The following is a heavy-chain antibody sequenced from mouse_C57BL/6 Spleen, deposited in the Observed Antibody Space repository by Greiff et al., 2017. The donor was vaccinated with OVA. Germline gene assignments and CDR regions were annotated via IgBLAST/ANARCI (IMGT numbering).Heavy chain of an antibody. CDR1: GFNIKDDY. CDR2: IDPENGDT. J-gene: IGHJ3*01. CDR3: TTGGAPTAQAPAWFAY. V-gene: IGHV14-4*01. Sequence: EVQLQQSGAELVRPGASVKLSCTASGFNIKDDYMHWVKQRPEQGLEWIGWIDPENGDTEYASKFQGKATITADTSSNTAYLQLSSLTSEDTAVYYWTTGGAPTAQAPAWFAYWGQGTLVTVSA. D-gene: IGHD3-2*02.